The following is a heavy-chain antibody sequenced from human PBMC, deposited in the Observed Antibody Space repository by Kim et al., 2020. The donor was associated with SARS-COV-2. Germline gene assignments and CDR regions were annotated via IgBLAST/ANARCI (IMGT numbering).Heavy chain of an antibody. CDR3: AGEWLSGGVDSFDI. Sequence: ADSVKGRFTTSRDNAKNSLYLQMNRLRDEDTAVYYCAGEWLSGGVDSFDIWGQGTMVTVSS. J-gene: IGHJ3*02. D-gene: IGHD3-22*01. V-gene: IGHV3-48*02.